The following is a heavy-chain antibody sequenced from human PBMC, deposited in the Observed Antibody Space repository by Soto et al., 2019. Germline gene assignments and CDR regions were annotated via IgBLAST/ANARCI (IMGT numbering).Heavy chain of an antibody. V-gene: IGHV3-74*01. D-gene: IGHD3-3*01. CDR3: ARDHYDFWSGYYYYYYGMDA. CDR1: GFTFSSYW. J-gene: IGHJ6*02. Sequence: GGSLRLSCAASGFTFSSYWMHWVRQAPGKGLVWVSRINSDGSSTSYADSVKGRFTISRDNAKNTLYLQMNSLRAEDTAVYYCARDHYDFWSGYYYYYYGMDAWGQGTTVTVSS. CDR2: INSDGSST.